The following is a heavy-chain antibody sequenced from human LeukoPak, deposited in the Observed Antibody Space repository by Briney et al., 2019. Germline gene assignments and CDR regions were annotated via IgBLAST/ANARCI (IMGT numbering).Heavy chain of an antibody. CDR2: MYYSGIT. D-gene: IGHD4-23*01. Sequence: SETLSLTCSVSGDSIRRYYWSWIRQSPGKGLEWIGLMYYSGITKYNPSLQSRVTMSLDTSKNHFSLTVNSVTAADTAAYYCATFFGGSSGYFDYWGQGTLVTVSS. CDR1: GDSIRRYY. V-gene: IGHV4-59*01. CDR3: ATFFGGSSGYFDY. J-gene: IGHJ4*02.